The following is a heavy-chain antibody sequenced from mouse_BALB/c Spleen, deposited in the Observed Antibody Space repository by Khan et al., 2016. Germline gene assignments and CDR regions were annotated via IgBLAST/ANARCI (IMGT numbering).Heavy chain of an antibody. J-gene: IGHJ4*01. V-gene: IGHV1-61*01. CDR2: IHPSDSES. CDR3: TRSAYGNPPYYAMDY. D-gene: IGHD2-1*01. Sequence: QVQLQQPGTELVRPGASVKLSCKASGYSFTRYWMNWVKQRPGQGLEWIGMIHPSDSESRLNQTFKDKATLTVDNSSSIAYMQLSSPTSEDSAVYYCTRSAYGNPPYYAMDYWGQGTSVTGSS. CDR1: GYSFTRYW.